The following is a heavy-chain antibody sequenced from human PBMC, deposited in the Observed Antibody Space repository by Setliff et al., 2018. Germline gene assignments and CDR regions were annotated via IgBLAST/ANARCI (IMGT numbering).Heavy chain of an antibody. V-gene: IGHV7-4-1*02. Sequence: ASVKVSCKTSGYIFTDYSIHWVRQAPGQGLEWMGWIKTDTGSPTYARGFTGRLVFSLDTSVGTTILQISSLKAEDTAVYYCARGIYYYSSGGFYYMDAWGKGTTVTVSS. CDR2: IKTDTGSP. D-gene: IGHD3-10*01. J-gene: IGHJ6*03. CDR1: GYIFTDYS. CDR3: ARGIYYYSSGGFYYMDA.